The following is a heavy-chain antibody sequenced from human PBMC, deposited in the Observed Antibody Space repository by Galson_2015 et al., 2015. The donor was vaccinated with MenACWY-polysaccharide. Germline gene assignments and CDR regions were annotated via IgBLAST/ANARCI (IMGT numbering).Heavy chain of an antibody. CDR2: ISSGGSTI. Sequence: SLRLSCAASGFTFSDYYMSWIRQAPGKGPEWVSYISSGGSTIYYADSVKGRFTISRDNAKNSLYLQMNSLRAEDTAVYYCAREAGTGAPFDIWGQGTMVTVSS. J-gene: IGHJ3*02. V-gene: IGHV3-11*01. CDR3: AREAGTGAPFDI. CDR1: GFTFSDYY. D-gene: IGHD3/OR15-3a*01.